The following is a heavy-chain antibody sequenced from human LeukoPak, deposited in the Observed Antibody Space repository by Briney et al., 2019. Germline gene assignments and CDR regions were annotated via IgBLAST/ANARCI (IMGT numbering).Heavy chain of an antibody. D-gene: IGHD1-26*01. CDR1: GYTFTVYY. J-gene: IGHJ4*02. CDR2: INPNSGGT. V-gene: IGHV1-2*06. CDR3: ARLGATNGKDY. Sequence: ASVKVSCKASGYTFTVYYMHWVRQAPGQGLEWIGRINPNSGGTNYAQKFQGRVTMTRDTSISTAYMELSRLRSDDTAVYYCARLGATNGKDYWGQGTLVTVSS.